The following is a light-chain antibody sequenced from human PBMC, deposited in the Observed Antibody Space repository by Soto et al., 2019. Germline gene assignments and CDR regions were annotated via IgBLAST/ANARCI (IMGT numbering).Light chain of an antibody. CDR2: GAS. CDR3: QQNNKWPPWT. V-gene: IGKV3-15*01. CDR1: QSVNSN. Sequence: EIVMTQSPATLSVSPGERATLSCRASQSVNSNLAWYQQKPGQAPRLLIYGASTRATGIPARFSGSGSGTEFTLTISSLQSEDFAVYYCQQNNKWPPWTFGQGTKVESK. J-gene: IGKJ1*01.